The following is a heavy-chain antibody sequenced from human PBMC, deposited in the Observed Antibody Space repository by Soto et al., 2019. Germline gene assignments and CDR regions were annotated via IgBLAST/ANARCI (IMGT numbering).Heavy chain of an antibody. Sequence: SETLSLTCTVSGGSIRSSDWWSWVRQPPGKGLEWIGEIYHSGSTNYNPSLKSRVTISVDKSKNQFSLKLSSVTAADTAVYYCARHPSDFWFDPWGQGTLVTVSS. V-gene: IGHV4-4*02. CDR1: GGSIRSSDW. J-gene: IGHJ5*02. CDR2: IYHSGST. CDR3: ARHPSDFWFDP. D-gene: IGHD2-21*02.